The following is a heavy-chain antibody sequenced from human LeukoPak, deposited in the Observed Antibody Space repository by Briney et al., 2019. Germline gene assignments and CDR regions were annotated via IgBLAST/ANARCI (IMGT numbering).Heavy chain of an antibody. CDR1: GFIFSSFT. CDR3: ARDQNSPYSSYMDV. Sequence: GGSLRLSCAASGFIFSSFTMHWVRQAPGKGLEWVSSISSSSTYIYYADSLKGRFTISRDNAKNSLYLQMNSLRAEDTAVYYCARDQNSPYSSYMDVWGKGTTITVSS. D-gene: IGHD6-13*01. CDR2: ISSSSTYI. J-gene: IGHJ6*03. V-gene: IGHV3-21*01.